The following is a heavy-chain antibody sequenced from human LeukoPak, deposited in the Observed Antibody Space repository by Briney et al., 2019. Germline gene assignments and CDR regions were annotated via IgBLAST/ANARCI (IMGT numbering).Heavy chain of an antibody. CDR1: GFTFSKYT. CDR2: IYGGTTPTT. Sequence: GGSLRLSCVGSGFTFSKYTMSWVRQVPGKGLEWVAGIYGGTTPTTFYSDSVKGPFTISRDNSMNTVYLQMNGLRAEDTAMYYCAKDLTPDGAWDIDYWGQGTPITVSS. D-gene: IGHD3-9*01. V-gene: IGHV3-23*01. J-gene: IGHJ4*02. CDR3: AKDLTPDGAWDIDY.